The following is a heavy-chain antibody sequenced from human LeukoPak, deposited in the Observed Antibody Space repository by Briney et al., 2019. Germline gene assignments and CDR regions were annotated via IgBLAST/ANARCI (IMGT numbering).Heavy chain of an antibody. CDR1: GFTLSSSA. D-gene: IGHD6-13*01. J-gene: IGHJ4*02. CDR3: AKLGWPAGGFYYFDY. Sequence: GGSLRLSCAASGFTLSSSAMSWVRQAPGKGLEWVSVISGSGGTTYYAGSVNGRFTISRDNSDNTLYVRMDSLRAEDTAIYYCAKLGWPAGGFYYFDYWGQGILVAVSS. CDR2: ISGSGGTT. V-gene: IGHV3-23*01.